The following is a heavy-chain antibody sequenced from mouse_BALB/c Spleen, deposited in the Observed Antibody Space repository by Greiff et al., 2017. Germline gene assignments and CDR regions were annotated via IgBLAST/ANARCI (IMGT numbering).Heavy chain of an antibody. CDR1: GYTFTSYN. CDR2: IYPGNGDT. Sequence: QVQLQQPGAELVKPGASVKMSCKASGYTFTSYNMHWVKQTPGQGLEWIGAIYPGNGDTSYNQKFKGKATLTADKSSSTAYMQRSSLTSEDSAVYYCASSYYRLYYFDYWGQGTTLTVSS. CDR3: ASSYYRLYYFDY. J-gene: IGHJ2*01. V-gene: IGHV1-12*01. D-gene: IGHD2-14*01.